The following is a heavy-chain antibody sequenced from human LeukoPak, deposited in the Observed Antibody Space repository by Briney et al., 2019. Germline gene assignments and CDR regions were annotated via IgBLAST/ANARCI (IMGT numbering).Heavy chain of an antibody. D-gene: IGHD5-12*01. CDR2: INHSGST. J-gene: IGHJ4*02. CDR3: ARRGRKYSGYDY. CDR1: GGSFSGYC. V-gene: IGHV4-34*01. Sequence: SETLSLTCAVYGGSFSGYCWSWIRQPPGKGLEWIGEINHSGSTNYNPSLKSRVTISVDTSKNQFSLKLSSVTAADTAVYYCARRGRKYSGYDYWGQGTLVTVSS.